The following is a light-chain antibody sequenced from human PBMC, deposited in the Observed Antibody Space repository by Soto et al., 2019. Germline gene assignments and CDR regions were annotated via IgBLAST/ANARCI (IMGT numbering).Light chain of an antibody. J-gene: IGLJ3*02. Sequence: QSVLTQPASVSGSPGQSITISCTGTSSDVGSYNLVSWYQQHPGKAPKLMIYEGSKRPSGVSNRFSGSKSGITASLTISGLQAEDEADYYCCSYAGSSTWVFGGGTQLTGL. CDR2: EGS. V-gene: IGLV2-23*01. CDR3: CSYAGSSTWV. CDR1: SSDVGSYNL.